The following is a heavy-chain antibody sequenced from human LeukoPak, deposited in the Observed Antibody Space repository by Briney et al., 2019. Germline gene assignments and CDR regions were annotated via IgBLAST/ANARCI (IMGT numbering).Heavy chain of an antibody. CDR1: GGSISSGSYY. V-gene: IGHV4-39*07. CDR3: ARDFRGKGKPTCSGGSCYFSSAFDI. Sequence: SETLSLTCTVSGGSISSGSYYWGWIRQPPGKGLEWIGNIYYSGSTYYNPSLKSRVSISVDTSKNQFSLKLTSVTAADTAVYYCARDFRGKGKPTCSGGSCYFSSAFDIWGQGTMVTVSS. J-gene: IGHJ3*02. CDR2: IYYSGST. D-gene: IGHD2-15*01.